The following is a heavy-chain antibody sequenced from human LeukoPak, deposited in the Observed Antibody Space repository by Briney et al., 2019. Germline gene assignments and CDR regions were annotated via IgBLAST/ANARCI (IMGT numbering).Heavy chain of an antibody. V-gene: IGHV4-59*01. D-gene: IGHD5-18*01. CDR2: KYYSGRT. CDR3: ARGGYTYGFDAFDI. CDR1: GASISSYY. Sequence: SETLSLTCTVSGASISSYYWSWIRQPPGKGLEWIGYKYYSGRTNYNPSLKSRVTISVDTSKNQFSLKLSSVTAADTAVYYCARGGYTYGFDAFDIWGQGTMVTVSS. J-gene: IGHJ3*02.